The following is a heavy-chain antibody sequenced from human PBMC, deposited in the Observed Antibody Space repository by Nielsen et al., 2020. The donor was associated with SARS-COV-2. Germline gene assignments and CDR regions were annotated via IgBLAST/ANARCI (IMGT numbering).Heavy chain of an antibody. CDR3: AKHEGED. D-gene: IGHD3-10*01. Sequence: GESLKISCAASGFTFRNYAMSWVRQAPGKGLEWVSTISGSGGDTYYADSVKGRFTISRDNSRNTLYLEMNSLRADDTAVYYCAKHEGEDWGQGTLVTVSS. CDR1: GFTFRNYA. CDR2: ISGSGGDT. V-gene: IGHV3-23*01. J-gene: IGHJ4*02.